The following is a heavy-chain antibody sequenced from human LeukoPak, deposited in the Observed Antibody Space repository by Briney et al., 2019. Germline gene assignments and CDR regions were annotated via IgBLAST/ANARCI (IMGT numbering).Heavy chain of an antibody. CDR2: IIPIFGTG. D-gene: IGHD1-26*01. CDR1: GGTFSSYA. J-gene: IGHJ5*02. V-gene: IGHV1-69*13. CDR3: ASLGDGSSITNAGFDP. Sequence: SVRVSCKASGGTFSSYAISWVRQAPGQGLEWMGGIIPIFGTGNYAQKFQGRVTITADESTSTAYMELSSLRSEDTAVYYCASLGDGSSITNAGFDPWGQGTLVTVSS.